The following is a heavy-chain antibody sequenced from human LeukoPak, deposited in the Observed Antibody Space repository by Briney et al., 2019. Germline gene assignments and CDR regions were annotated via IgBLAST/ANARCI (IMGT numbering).Heavy chain of an antibody. CDR2: INHSGST. D-gene: IGHD3-22*01. J-gene: IGHJ4*02. CDR3: ARVSYYDSSGNRGAFDY. V-gene: IGHV4-34*01. CDR1: GGSFSGYY. Sequence: SETLSLTCAGYGGSFSGYYWSWIRQPPGKGLEWIGEINHSGSTNYNPSLKSRVTISVDKSKNQFSLKLSSVTAADTAVYYCARVSYYDSSGNRGAFDYWGQGTLVTVSS.